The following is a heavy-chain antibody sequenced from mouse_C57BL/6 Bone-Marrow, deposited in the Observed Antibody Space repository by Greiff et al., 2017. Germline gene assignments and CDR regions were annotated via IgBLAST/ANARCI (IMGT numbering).Heavy chain of an antibody. V-gene: IGHV1-69*01. CDR2: IDPSDSYT. J-gene: IGHJ2*01. Sequence: VQLQQSGAELVMPGASVKLSCKASGYTFTSSWMHWVKQRPGQGLEWIGEIDPSDSYTNYNQKFKGKATLTVDKSSSTAYMQLSSLTSEDSAVYYCARSSGSPDYWGQGTTLTVSS. CDR3: ARSSGSPDY. CDR1: GYTFTSSW. D-gene: IGHD3-1*01.